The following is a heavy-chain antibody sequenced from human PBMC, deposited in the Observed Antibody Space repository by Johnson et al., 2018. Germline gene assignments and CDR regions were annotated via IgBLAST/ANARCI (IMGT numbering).Heavy chain of an antibody. CDR3: ARDQVSSGGTPFMDV. J-gene: IGHJ6*02. D-gene: IGHD2-15*01. CDR1: GFTFSSYD. Sequence: VQLVQSGGGLVQPGGSLRLSCAASGFTFSSYDIHWVRQATGKGLEWVGSAGDTYYPGSVKGRFTISRENAKNSLYLQMNSLRAEDTAVYYCARDQVSSGGTPFMDVWGQGTAVTVSS. V-gene: IGHV3-13*01. CDR2: GSAGDT.